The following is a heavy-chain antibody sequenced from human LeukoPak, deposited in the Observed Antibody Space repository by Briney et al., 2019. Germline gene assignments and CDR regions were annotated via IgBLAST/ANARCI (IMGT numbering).Heavy chain of an antibody. Sequence: GGSLRLSCAASGFTFRSYSMNWVRQAPGKGLEWVSSISSSSSYIYYADSVKGRFTISRDNAKNSLYLQMNSLRAEDTAVYYCARDKGQLATKNDYWGQGTLVTVSS. J-gene: IGHJ4*02. CDR1: GFTFRSYS. D-gene: IGHD6-6*01. V-gene: IGHV3-21*01. CDR3: ARDKGQLATKNDY. CDR2: ISSSSSYI.